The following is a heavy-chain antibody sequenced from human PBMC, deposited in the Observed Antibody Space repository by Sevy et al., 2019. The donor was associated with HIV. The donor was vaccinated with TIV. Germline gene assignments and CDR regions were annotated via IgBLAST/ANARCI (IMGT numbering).Heavy chain of an antibody. CDR3: ARGSMTTGVTGTSFDY. D-gene: IGHD4-17*01. Sequence: SETLSLTCAVYGGSFSGYYWSWIRQPPGKGLEWIGEINHSGSTNYNPSLKSRVTISVDTSKNQFSLKLSSVTAADTAVDYCARGSMTTGVTGTSFDYLGQGTLVTLSS. J-gene: IGHJ4*02. V-gene: IGHV4-34*01. CDR1: GGSFSGYY. CDR2: INHSGST.